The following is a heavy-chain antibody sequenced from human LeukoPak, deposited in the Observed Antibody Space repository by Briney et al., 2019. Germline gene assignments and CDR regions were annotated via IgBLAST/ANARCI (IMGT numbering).Heavy chain of an antibody. CDR3: ARDSGTTGEVKFDP. CDR2: IDYSGST. J-gene: IGHJ5*02. V-gene: IGHV4-59*12. Sequence: SETLSLTCSVSGGSISTYYWSWVRQSPGKGLEWIGHIDYSGSTNYNPSLESRVTMSVDTSKNQFSLKLSSVTAADTAVYYCARDSGTTGEVKFDPWGQGTLVTVSS. CDR1: GGSISTYY. D-gene: IGHD3-10*01.